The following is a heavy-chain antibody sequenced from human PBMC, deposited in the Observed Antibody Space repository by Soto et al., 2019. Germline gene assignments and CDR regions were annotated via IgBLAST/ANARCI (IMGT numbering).Heavy chain of an antibody. CDR1: GYTFTSYA. Sequence: QVQLVQSGAEVKKPGASVKVSCKASGYTFTSYAMHWVRQAPGQRLEWMGWINAGNGNTKYSQKFQGRVTITRDTSASTAYMELSSLRSEDTAVYYCARAYSGSYYWFDPWGLGTLVTVSS. CDR3: ARAYSGSYYWFDP. D-gene: IGHD1-26*01. J-gene: IGHJ5*02. CDR2: INAGNGNT. V-gene: IGHV1-3*01.